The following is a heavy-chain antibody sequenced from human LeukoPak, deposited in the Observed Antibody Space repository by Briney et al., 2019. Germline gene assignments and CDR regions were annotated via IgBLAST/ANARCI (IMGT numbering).Heavy chain of an antibody. CDR1: GGSISSGGYY. CDR2: IYYSGST. V-gene: IGHV4-31*03. CDR3: ARDGYSTSSGAFDI. J-gene: IGHJ3*02. D-gene: IGHD6-6*01. Sequence: SQTLSLTCTVPGGSISSGGYYWSWTRQHPGKGLEWIGYIYYSGSTYYNPSLKSRVTISVDTSKNQFSVKLTSVSAADTAVYYCARDGYSTSSGAFDIWGGGTMVTVSS.